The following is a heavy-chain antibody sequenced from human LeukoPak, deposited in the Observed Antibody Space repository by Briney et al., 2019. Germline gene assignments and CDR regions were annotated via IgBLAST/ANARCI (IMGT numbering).Heavy chain of an antibody. CDR2: ISAYNGNT. D-gene: IGHD4-11*01. Sequence: GASVKVSCKASGYTFTSYDINWVRQATGQGLEWMGWISAYNGNTNYAQKLQGRVTMTTDTSTSTAYMELRSLRSDDTAVYYCARDRPVQYPTGLFDYWGQGTLVTVSS. V-gene: IGHV1-18*01. J-gene: IGHJ4*02. CDR1: GYTFTSYD. CDR3: ARDRPVQYPTGLFDY.